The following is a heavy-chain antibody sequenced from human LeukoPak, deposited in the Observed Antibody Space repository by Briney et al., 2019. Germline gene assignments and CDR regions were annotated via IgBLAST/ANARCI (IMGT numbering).Heavy chain of an antibody. D-gene: IGHD4-17*01. CDR2: MYTTGST. CDR1: GGSISSYS. J-gene: IGHJ3*02. Sequence: PSETLSLTCTVSGGSISSYSWTWIRQPPGKGLEWIGYMYTTGSTNYNPSLKSRVTISIDTSRNQFSLKLRSVTAADTAVYYCARDLVTVTKGFDIWGQGTMVSVSS. V-gene: IGHV4-59*01. CDR3: ARDLVTVTKGFDI.